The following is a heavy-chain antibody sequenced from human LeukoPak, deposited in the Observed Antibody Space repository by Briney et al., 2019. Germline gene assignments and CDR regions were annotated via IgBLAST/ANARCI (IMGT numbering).Heavy chain of an antibody. CDR1: GYTFTSYY. J-gene: IGHJ4*02. V-gene: IGHV1-46*01. D-gene: IGHD1-1*01. CDR2: INPSGGST. CDR3: AREPGGGNFDY. Sequence: ASVKVSCKAPGYTFTSYYMHWVRQAPGQGLEWMGIINPSGGSTSYAQKFQGRVTMTRDTSTSTVYMELSSLRSEDTAVYYCAREPGGGNFDYWGQGTLVTVSS.